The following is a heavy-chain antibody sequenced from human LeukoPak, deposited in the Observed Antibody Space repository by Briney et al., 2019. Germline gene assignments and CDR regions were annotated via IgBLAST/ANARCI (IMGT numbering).Heavy chain of an antibody. V-gene: IGHV3-7*01. CDR3: ARSSDKATVDY. D-gene: IGHD5-18*01. CDR1: GFTPHSYW. Sequence: GGSLRLSCAVSGFTPHSYWMSWVRQAPGKGLEWVANTNGDGRETHYVDTVKGRCTISRDNAINTLYLQMDSLRVDDTAVYYCARSSDKATVDYWGPGTLVTVSS. J-gene: IGHJ4*02. CDR2: TNGDGRET.